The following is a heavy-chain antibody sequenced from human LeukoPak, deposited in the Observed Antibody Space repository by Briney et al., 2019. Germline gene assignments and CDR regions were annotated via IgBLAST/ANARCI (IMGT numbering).Heavy chain of an antibody. CDR2: IYSGGKT. CDR1: GFTFNSYS. V-gene: IGHV3-66*01. CDR3: ARGLVVAGTYGFGN. J-gene: IGHJ4*02. Sequence: GGSLRLSCEASGFTFNSYSMHWVRQAPGKGLEWVSSIYSGGKTLYADSVKDRFTISRDNSENTLHLQMTSLRVEDAAMYYCARGLVVAGTYGFGNWGQGTLVTVSS. D-gene: IGHD2-15*01.